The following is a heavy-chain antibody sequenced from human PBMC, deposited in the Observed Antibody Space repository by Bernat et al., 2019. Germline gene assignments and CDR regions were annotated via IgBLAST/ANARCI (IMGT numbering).Heavy chain of an antibody. Sequence: QVQLVESGGGVVQPGRSLRLSCAASGFTFSSYGMHWVRQAPGKGLEWVAVIWYDGSNKYYADSVKGRFTISRDNSKNTLYLQMNSLRAEDTAVYYCAREGVPSYYYYYYYMDVWGKGTTVTVSS. D-gene: IGHD3-10*01. CDR3: AREGVPSYYYYYYYMDV. CDR2: IWYDGSNK. CDR1: GFTFSSYG. V-gene: IGHV3-33*01. J-gene: IGHJ6*03.